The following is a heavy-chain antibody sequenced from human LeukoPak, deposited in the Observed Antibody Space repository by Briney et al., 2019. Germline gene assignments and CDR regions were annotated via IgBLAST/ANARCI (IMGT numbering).Heavy chain of an antibody. D-gene: IGHD3-3*01. CDR1: GFTFSSYA. CDR3: ARKYYDFWSGYPAGMDV. V-gene: IGHV3-66*01. CDR2: IYSGGST. J-gene: IGHJ6*02. Sequence: GGSLRLSCAASGFTFSSYAMSWVRQAPGKGLEWVSVIYSGGSTYYADSVKGRFTISRDNSKNTLYLQMNSLRAEDTAVYYCARKYYDFWSGYPAGMDVWGQGTTVTVSS.